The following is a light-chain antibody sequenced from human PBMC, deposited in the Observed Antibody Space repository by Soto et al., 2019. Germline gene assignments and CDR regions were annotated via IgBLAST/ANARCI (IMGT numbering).Light chain of an antibody. J-gene: IGKJ5*01. CDR1: QLFSSN. Sequence: EILIMQSPATLSVSTGERVTLSCRASQLFSSNLAWYQHKPGQAPRLLIYGVSTRDTGVPDRFSGSASGTEFTLTISSLQSEDFAVYYCQQYNNWPRTFGQVTRLEI. V-gene: IGKV3-15*01. CDR3: QQYNNWPRT. CDR2: GVS.